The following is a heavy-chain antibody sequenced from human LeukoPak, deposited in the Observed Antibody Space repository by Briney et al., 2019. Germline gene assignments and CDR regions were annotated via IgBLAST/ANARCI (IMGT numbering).Heavy chain of an antibody. CDR3: ARVVWPSEPIAARAWYYYYYMDV. J-gene: IGHJ6*03. CDR2: ISAYNGNT. Sequence: GASVKVSCKASGYTFTSYGISWVRQAPGQGLEWMGWISAYNGNTNYAQKLQGRVTMTTDTSTSTAYMELRSLRSDDTAVYYCARVVWPSEPIAARAWYYYYYMDVWGKGTTVTVSS. V-gene: IGHV1-18*04. CDR1: GYTFTSYG. D-gene: IGHD6-6*01.